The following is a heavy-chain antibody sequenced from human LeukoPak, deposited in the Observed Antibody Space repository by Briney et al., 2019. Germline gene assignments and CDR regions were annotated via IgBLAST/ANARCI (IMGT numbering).Heavy chain of an antibody. J-gene: IGHJ4*02. CDR1: GYTFTSYG. Sequence: GASVKVSCKASGYTFTSYGISWVRQAPGQGLEWMGWISAYNGNTNYAQKLQGRVTMTTDTSTSTAYMELRSLRSDDTAVYYCARTSYYDFWNQNLGDYWGQGTLVTVSS. CDR2: ISAYNGNT. V-gene: IGHV1-18*01. D-gene: IGHD3-3*01. CDR3: ARTSYYDFWNQNLGDY.